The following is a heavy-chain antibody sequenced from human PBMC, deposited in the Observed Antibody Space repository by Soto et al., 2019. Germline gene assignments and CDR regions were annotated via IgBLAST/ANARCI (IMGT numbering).Heavy chain of an antibody. V-gene: IGHV3-64D*06. CDR2: ISSNGGST. CDR1: GFTFSSYA. J-gene: IGHJ6*02. CDR3: VKLYSGDDYGNHYYSDMVV. Sequence: PWGSLRLSCSASGFTFSSYAMHWVRQAPGKGLAYVSAISSNGGSTYYADSVKGRLTISSDNSKNTLYLQMSSLRAEDTAVYYCVKLYSGDDYGNHYYSDMVVGGQGTTDTVSS. D-gene: IGHD5-12*01.